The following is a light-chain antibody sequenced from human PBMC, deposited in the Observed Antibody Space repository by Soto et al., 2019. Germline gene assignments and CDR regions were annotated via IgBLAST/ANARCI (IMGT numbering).Light chain of an antibody. V-gene: IGLV1-40*01. Sequence: QSVLTQPRSVSGSPGQRVTISCTGSSANIGAGYDVHWYHQLPGTAPKLLIFDHSQRPSGVPDRFSGSKSGNSASLAITGLQAEDEADYYCQSYDSSLIVVFGGGTKLTVL. J-gene: IGLJ2*01. CDR1: SANIGAGYD. CDR3: QSYDSSLIVV. CDR2: DHS.